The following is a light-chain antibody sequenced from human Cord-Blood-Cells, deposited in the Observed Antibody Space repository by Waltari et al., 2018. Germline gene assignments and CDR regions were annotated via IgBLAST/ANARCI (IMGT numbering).Light chain of an antibody. CDR3: CSYAGSSTYV. CDR1: SSAVGSYNL. CDR2: DVS. V-gene: IGLV2-23*02. J-gene: IGLJ1*01. Sequence: QSVLTQPASVSGSPGQSIPISCRGTSSAVGSYNLLSCYQQHPGKAPTLMLYDVSKRPSGVSNRFSGSKSGNTASLTISGLQAEDEADYYCCSYAGSSTYVFGTGTKVTVL.